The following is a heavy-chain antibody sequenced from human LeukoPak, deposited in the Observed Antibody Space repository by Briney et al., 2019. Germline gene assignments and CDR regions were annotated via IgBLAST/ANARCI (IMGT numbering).Heavy chain of an antibody. D-gene: IGHD6-19*01. Sequence: GASVKVSCKASGYTFTSYDINWVRQATGQGLEWMGWMNPNSGNTGYAQKFQGRVTMTRNTSISTAYMELSSLRSEDTAVYYCARGGSGWLNYYYYYMDVWGKGTTVTVS. J-gene: IGHJ6*03. CDR3: ARGGSGWLNYYYYYMDV. V-gene: IGHV1-8*01. CDR1: GYTFTSYD. CDR2: MNPNSGNT.